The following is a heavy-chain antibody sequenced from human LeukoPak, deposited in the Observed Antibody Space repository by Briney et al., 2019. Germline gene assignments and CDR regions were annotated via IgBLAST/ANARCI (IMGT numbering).Heavy chain of an antibody. CDR2: INPNSGGT. CDR3: ARGASRSFDY. Sequence: ASVKVSCKASGYTFTGYYMHWVRQAPGQGLEWMGWINPNSGGTNYAQKFQGRVTFTRDTSINTAYMELSSLRSEDTAVYYCARGASRSFDYWGQGTLDTVSS. V-gene: IGHV1-2*02. J-gene: IGHJ4*02. CDR1: GYTFTGYY.